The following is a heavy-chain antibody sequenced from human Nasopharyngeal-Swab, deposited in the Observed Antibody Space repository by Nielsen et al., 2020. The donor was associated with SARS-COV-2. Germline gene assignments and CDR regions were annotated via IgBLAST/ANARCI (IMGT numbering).Heavy chain of an antibody. CDR1: GFTFSSYW. Sequence: GGSLRLSCAASGFTFSSYWMTWVRQAPGKGLEWVANIKTDGSEIYYVDSVKGRFTISRDNAKNSLYLQMSSLRAEDTAVYYCARDGYSSSWYDYWGQGTLVTVSS. CDR2: IKTDGSEI. V-gene: IGHV3-7*01. D-gene: IGHD6-13*01. J-gene: IGHJ4*02. CDR3: ARDGYSSSWYDY.